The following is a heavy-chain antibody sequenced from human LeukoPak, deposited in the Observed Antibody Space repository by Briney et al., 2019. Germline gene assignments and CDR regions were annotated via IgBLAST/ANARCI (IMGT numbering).Heavy chain of an antibody. CDR1: GYSFANYW. CDR2: INPADFDT. CDR3: ARRGSSGNYLVDY. D-gene: IGHD3-22*01. V-gene: IGHV5-51*01. J-gene: IGHJ4*02. Sequence: GESLKISCKGSGYSFANYWIGWVRQMPGKGLEWMGIINPADFDTKYSPPFQGQVTISVDKSITTAYLQWSSLEASDTAMYYRARRGSSGNYLVDYWGQGTLVTVST.